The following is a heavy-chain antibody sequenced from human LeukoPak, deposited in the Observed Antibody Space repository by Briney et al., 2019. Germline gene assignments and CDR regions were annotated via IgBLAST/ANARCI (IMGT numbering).Heavy chain of an antibody. V-gene: IGHV1-18*01. CDR1: GYTFTHFD. D-gene: IGHD2-15*01. J-gene: IGHJ4*02. CDR2: ISPYNGDT. CDR3: ARKRGGCYSD. Sequence: GASVKVSCKASGYTFTHFDISWVRQAPGQGLEWMGRISPYNGDTYYAQNLQGRVTVTTDTSTRTAYMELKSLTSDDTAVYYCARKRGGCYSDWGQGTLVTVSS.